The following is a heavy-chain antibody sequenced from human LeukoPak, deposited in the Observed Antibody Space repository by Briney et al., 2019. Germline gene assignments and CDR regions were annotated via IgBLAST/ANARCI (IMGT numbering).Heavy chain of an antibody. CDR2: ISAYNGNT. CDR1: GYTFTSYG. CDR3: ARDSGSYYPHDY. Sequence: ATVKVSRKASGYTFTSYGISWVRQAPGQGLEWMGWISAYNGNTNYAQKLQGRVTMTTDTSTSTAYMELRSLRSDDTAVYYCARDSGSYYPHDYWGQGTLVTVSS. D-gene: IGHD1-26*01. J-gene: IGHJ4*02. V-gene: IGHV1-18*01.